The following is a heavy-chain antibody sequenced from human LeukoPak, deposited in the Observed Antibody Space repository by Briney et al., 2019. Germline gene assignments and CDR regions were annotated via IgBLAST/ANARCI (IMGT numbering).Heavy chain of an antibody. V-gene: IGHV3-66*01. CDR1: GFTVSSSY. CDR3: ARAGGPIVGAPPSFDY. Sequence: GGCLRLSCAASGFTVSSSYMSWVRQAPGKGLEWVSVIYSGGSTYYADSVKGRFTISRDNSKNTLYLQMNSLRAEDTAVYYCARAGGPIVGAPPSFDYWGQGTLVTVSS. D-gene: IGHD1-26*01. J-gene: IGHJ4*02. CDR2: IYSGGST.